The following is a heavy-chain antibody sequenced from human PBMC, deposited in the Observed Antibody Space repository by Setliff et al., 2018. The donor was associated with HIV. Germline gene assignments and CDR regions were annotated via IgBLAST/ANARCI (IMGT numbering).Heavy chain of an antibody. V-gene: IGHV4-4*07. Sequence: SETLSLTCTVSGGSITGYYWSWIRQPAGEGLEWIGRTHASGTTQCEPSLKNRCSMSIDTSKNQFSLKLSSVTAADTAVYYCARQTATGTSATFDSWGQGSLVTVSS. CDR2: THASGTT. D-gene: IGHD2-21*02. CDR3: ARQTATGTSATFDS. CDR1: GGSITGYY. J-gene: IGHJ4*02.